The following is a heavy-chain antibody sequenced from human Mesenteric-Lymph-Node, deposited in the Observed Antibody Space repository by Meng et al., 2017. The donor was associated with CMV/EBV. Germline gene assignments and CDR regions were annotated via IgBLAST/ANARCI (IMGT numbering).Heavy chain of an antibody. CDR1: GFTFSSYW. CDR3: ARNHQWTTIVGALIIDYFDQ. J-gene: IGHJ4*02. CDR2: IYSDGSST. V-gene: IGHV3-74*01. Sequence: GGSLRLSCAASGFTFSSYWMHWVRQAPGKGLVWVSRIYSDGSSTNYADSVKGRFTMSRDNARNTLYLQMNSLRAEDTAVYYCARNHQWTTIVGALIIDYFDQWGQGTLVTVSS. D-gene: IGHD3-3*01.